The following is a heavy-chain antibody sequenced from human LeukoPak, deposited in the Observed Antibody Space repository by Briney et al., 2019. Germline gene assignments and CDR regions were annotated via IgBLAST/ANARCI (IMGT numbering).Heavy chain of an antibody. CDR3: ASSARWYGDEIWAFDI. CDR1: GGTFSSYA. Sequence: GGSVKVSCKASGGTFSSYAISWVRQAPGQGLEWMGRIIPIFGTANYAQKFQGRVTITTDESTSTAYMELSSLRSEDTAVYYCASSARWYGDEIWAFDIWGQGTTVTVSS. J-gene: IGHJ3*02. V-gene: IGHV1-69*05. D-gene: IGHD4-17*01. CDR2: IIPIFGTA.